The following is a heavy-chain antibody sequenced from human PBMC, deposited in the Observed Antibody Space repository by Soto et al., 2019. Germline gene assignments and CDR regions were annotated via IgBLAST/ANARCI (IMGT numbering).Heavy chain of an antibody. D-gene: IGHD3-10*01. CDR2: MNPNSGNT. J-gene: IGHJ3*02. Sequence: QVQLVQSGAEVKKPGASVKVSCKASGYTFTSYDINWVRQATGQGLEWMGWMNPNSGNTGYAQKFQGRVTMTRNTSISTAYMGVSSLRSEDTAVYYCASRYYYGSGSYYRGTDAFDIWGQGTMVTVSS. CDR3: ASRYYYGSGSYYRGTDAFDI. CDR1: GYTFTSYD. V-gene: IGHV1-8*01.